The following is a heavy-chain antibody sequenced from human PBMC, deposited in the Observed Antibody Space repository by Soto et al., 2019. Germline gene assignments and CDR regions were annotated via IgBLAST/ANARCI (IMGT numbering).Heavy chain of an antibody. CDR3: ARSPRVVVVAATLGFWFDP. CDR1: GDSFCSNIAA. Sequence: SQTLSLTCAISGDSFCSNIAAWNWIRQSPSRGLEWLGRTYYRSKWYNDYAVSVKSRITINPDTSKNQFSLQLNSVTPEDTAVYYCARSPRVVVVAATLGFWFDPWGQGTLVTVSS. D-gene: IGHD2-15*01. V-gene: IGHV6-1*01. CDR2: TYYRSKWYN. J-gene: IGHJ5*02.